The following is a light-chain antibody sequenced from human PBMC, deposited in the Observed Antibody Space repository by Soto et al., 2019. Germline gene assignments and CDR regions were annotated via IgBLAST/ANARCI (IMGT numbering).Light chain of an antibody. CDR1: RSNIGRNT. CDR2: STN. J-gene: IGLJ2*01. Sequence: QSVLTQPPSASGTPGQGVTMSCSGTRSNIGRNTVTWYQQLPGTAPKLVIYSTNQRPSGVPDRFSGSKSGTSASLAISGLQSEDEAEYYCAAWDDSLNAVVFGGGTKVTVL. V-gene: IGLV1-44*01. CDR3: AAWDDSLNAVV.